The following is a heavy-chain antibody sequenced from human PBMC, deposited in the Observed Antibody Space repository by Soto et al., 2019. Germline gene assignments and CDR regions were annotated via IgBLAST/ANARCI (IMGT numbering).Heavy chain of an antibody. CDR3: AIEYCISPNCQPH. CDR1: GFTFCHFS. J-gene: IGHJ4*02. V-gene: IGHV3-48*01. D-gene: IGHD2-2*01. Sequence: GGSLRLSRPASGFTFCHFSANWVRQTPGKGLEWVSYISRSSDSTYYADSAKGRFTISRDNAKNSLYLQMNSLRAEDMPVYYCAIEYCISPNCQPHWGQGTLVPVS. CDR2: ISRSSDST.